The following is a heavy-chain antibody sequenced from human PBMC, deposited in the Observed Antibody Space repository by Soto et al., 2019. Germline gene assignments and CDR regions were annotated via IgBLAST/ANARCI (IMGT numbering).Heavy chain of an antibody. J-gene: IGHJ5*02. Sequence: SETLSLTSTVFGCSISSYSWSWIRQPPGKGLEWIGNIHYNGNTKYSPSLKSRVTMSVDTSKNHFSLKLISVTAADTAVYYCARGVRLVRGSFDPWGQG. CDR3: ARGVRLVRGSFDP. V-gene: IGHV4-59*12. CDR2: IHYNGNT. D-gene: IGHD2-21*01. CDR1: GCSISSYS.